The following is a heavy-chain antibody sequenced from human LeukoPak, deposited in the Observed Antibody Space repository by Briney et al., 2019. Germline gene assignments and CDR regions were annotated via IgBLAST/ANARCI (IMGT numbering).Heavy chain of an antibody. D-gene: IGHD6-19*01. CDR3: AKDMYSSGWYYYYYGMDV. CDR2: ISGSGGST. CDR1: GFTFSSYA. Sequence: GGSLRLSCAASGFTFSSYAMSWVRQAPGRGLEWVSAISGSGGSTYYADSVKGRFTISRDNSKSTLYLQMNSLRAEDTAVYYCAKDMYSSGWYYYYYGMDVWGQGTTVTVSS. J-gene: IGHJ6*02. V-gene: IGHV3-23*01.